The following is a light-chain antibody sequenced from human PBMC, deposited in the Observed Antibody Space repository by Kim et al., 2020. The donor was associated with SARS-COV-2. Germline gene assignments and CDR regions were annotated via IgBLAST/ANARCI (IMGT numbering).Light chain of an antibody. J-gene: IGLJ3*02. CDR1: KLGNKY. CDR2: QDT. CDR3: QAWDSSTNVV. V-gene: IGLV3-1*01. Sequence: SYELTQPPSVSVSPGQTGSITCSGHKLGNKYVSWYHXKPGQSPVLVIYQDTKRPSGIPERFSGSNSGNTATLTISGTQTMDEGDYYCQAWDSSTNVVFGG.